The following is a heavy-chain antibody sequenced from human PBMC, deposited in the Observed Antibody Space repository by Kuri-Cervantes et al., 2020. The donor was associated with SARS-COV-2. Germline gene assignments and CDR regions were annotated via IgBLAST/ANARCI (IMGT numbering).Heavy chain of an antibody. CDR1: GFTLSSYN. J-gene: IGHJ6*02. D-gene: IGHD4-17*01. V-gene: IGHV3-21*01. CDR2: ISSRSTYI. Sequence: GGSLRLSCAASGFTLSSYNMNWVRQAPGKGLEWVSSISSRSTYIYYADSVRGRFTISRDNAKNSLYLQMNSLRAEDTAVYYCARGNNDDYGDSGAYYYYYGMDVWGQGTTVTVSS. CDR3: ARGNNDDYGDSGAYYYYYGMDV.